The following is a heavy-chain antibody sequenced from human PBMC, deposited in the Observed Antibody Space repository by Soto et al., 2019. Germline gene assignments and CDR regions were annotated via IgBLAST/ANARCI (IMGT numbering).Heavy chain of an antibody. J-gene: IGHJ6*02. CDR2: IVVGSGNT. V-gene: IGHV1-58*01. Sequence: GASVKVSCKASGFTFTSSAVQWVRQARGQRLEWIGWIVVGSGNTNYAQKFQERVTITRDMSTSTAYMELSSLRSEDTAVYYCAAGGHTPHPELHYYYGMDVWGQGTTVTV. CDR3: AAGGHTPHPELHYYYGMDV. CDR1: GFTFTSSA. D-gene: IGHD1-26*01.